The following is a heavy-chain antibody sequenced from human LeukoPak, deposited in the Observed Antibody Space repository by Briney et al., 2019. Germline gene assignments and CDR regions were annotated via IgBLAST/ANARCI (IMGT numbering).Heavy chain of an antibody. V-gene: IGHV3-23*01. J-gene: IGHJ3*02. CDR2: ISGSGGST. Sequence: GGSLRLSCAASGFTFSSYAMSWVRQAPGKGLEWVSAISGSGGSTYYADSVKGRFTISRDNSKNTLYLQMNSLRAEDTAVYYCAKDRDSYGYVPLDAFDIWGQGTMVTVSS. CDR1: GFTFSSYA. D-gene: IGHD5-18*01. CDR3: AKDRDSYGYVPLDAFDI.